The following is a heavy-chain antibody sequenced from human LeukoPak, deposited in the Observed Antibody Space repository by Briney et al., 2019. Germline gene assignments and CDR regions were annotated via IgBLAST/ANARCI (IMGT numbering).Heavy chain of an antibody. J-gene: IGHJ3*02. Sequence: SETLSLTCIVSGGSISSGGYSWSWIRQHPGQGLEWIGYIYYSGSTYDNPSLKSRVTISVDTSKNQFSLKLSSVTAADTAVYYCARETYDSSGYYYEAAFDIWGQGTMVTVSS. CDR1: GGSISSGGYS. D-gene: IGHD3-22*01. CDR2: IYYSGST. V-gene: IGHV4-31*03. CDR3: ARETYDSSGYYYEAAFDI.